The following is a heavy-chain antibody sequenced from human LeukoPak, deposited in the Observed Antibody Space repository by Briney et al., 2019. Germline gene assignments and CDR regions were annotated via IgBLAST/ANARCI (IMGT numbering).Heavy chain of an antibody. CDR1: GFTFSSYG. CDR3: ARGKYCGGDCNSIFYYYGMDV. CDR2: ISYDGSNK. D-gene: IGHD2-21*02. V-gene: IGHV3-30*03. J-gene: IGHJ6*02. Sequence: GGSLRLSCAASGFTFSSYGMHWVRQAPGKGLEWVAVISYDGSNKYYADSVKGRFTISRDNAKNSLYLQMNSLRAEDTAVYYCARGKYCGGDCNSIFYYYGMDVWGQGTTVTVSS.